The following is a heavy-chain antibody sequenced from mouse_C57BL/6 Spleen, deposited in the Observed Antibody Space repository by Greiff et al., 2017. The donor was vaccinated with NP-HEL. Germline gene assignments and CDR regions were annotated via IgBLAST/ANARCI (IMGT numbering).Heavy chain of an antibody. CDR2: IYPGDGDT. D-gene: IGHD2-4*01. J-gene: IGHJ3*01. Sequence: VQLQQSGPELVKPGASVKISCKASGYAFSSSWMNWVKQRPGKGLEWIGRIYPGDGDTNYNGKFKGKATLTADKSSSTAYIQLSSLTSEDSAVYFCARGELRAWFAYWGQGTLVTVSA. CDR3: ARGELRAWFAY. V-gene: IGHV1-82*01. CDR1: GYAFSSSW.